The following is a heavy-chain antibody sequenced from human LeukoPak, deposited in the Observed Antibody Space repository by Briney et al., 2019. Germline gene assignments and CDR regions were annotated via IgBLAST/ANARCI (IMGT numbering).Heavy chain of an antibody. J-gene: IGHJ6*02. V-gene: IGHV3-7*03. CDR2: INRDGSER. CDR1: GFTFSNYW. CDR3: ARRNAMDV. Sequence: GGSLRLSCSASGFTFSNYWMTWVRQAPGKGLEWVANINRDGSERYYVDSVKGRFTISRDDAKSSLYLQMNSLRAEDTAVYYCARRNAMDVWGQGTTVIVFS.